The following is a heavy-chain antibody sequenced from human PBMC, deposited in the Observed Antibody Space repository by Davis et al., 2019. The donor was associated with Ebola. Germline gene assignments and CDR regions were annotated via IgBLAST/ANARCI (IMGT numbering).Heavy chain of an antibody. CDR1: GFTFTANS. CDR3: VRASSGSYYSVFDN. J-gene: IGHJ4*02. Sequence: PGGSLRLFCITSGFTFTANSMNWVRQAPGKGLEWISYISSSGGTTYYADFVQGRFTISRDNAKKSLYLQMNSLRDEDTAVYYCVRASSGSYYSVFDNWGQGSLVTV. D-gene: IGHD1-26*01. V-gene: IGHV3-48*02. CDR2: ISSSGGTT.